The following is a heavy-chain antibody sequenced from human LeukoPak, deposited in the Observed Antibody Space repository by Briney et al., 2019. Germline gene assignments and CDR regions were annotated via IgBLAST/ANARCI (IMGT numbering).Heavy chain of an antibody. V-gene: IGHV4-4*02. D-gene: IGHD4-23*01. J-gene: IGHJ3*02. CDR2: IYHSGTT. Sequence: SETLSLTCAVSGGSISNTNWWSWVRQPPGKGLEWIGQIYHSGTTNYNPSLKSRVTISVDKSKNQFSLKLSSITAADTAVYYCARDGGGTTVGAFDIWGQGTMVTVSS. CDR1: GGSISNTNW. CDR3: ARDGGGTTVGAFDI.